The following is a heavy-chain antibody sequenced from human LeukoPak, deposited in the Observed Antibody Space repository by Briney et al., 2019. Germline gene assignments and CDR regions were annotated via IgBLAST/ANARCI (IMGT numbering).Heavy chain of an antibody. V-gene: IGHV1-46*01. CDR2: INPGGGST. CDR1: GYTFTSCY. J-gene: IGHJ4*02. CDR3: ARDQRNSGSYRFEY. Sequence: ASVKVSCKTSGYTFTSCYVHWVRQAPGQGLEWMGTINPGGGSTSYAQKFQGRITVTTDTSTNTAYMELTSLKSDDTAVYYCARDQRNSGSYRFEYWGQGTLVTVSS. D-gene: IGHD1-26*01.